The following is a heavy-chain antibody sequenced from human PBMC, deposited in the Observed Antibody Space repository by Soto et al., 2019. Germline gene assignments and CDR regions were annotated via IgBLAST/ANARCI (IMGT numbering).Heavy chain of an antibody. V-gene: IGHV4-30-2*01. J-gene: IGHJ3*02. D-gene: IGHD3-22*01. CDR2: IYHSGST. CDR3: ARVPIYYDSSGFYHYGTFYI. CDR1: GGSVNSAGYS. Sequence: QLQLQESGSGLVKASQTLSLSCAVSGGSVNSAGYSWSWIRQPPGKGLEWIGYIYHSGSTYYNPSLKSRATMSLDRSNNHFSLKLSSVTAADTAVYYCARVPIYYDSSGFYHYGTFYIWGQGTLVTVSS.